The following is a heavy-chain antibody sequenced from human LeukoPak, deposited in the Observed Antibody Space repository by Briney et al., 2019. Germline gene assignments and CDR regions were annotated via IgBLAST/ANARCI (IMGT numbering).Heavy chain of an antibody. J-gene: IGHJ6*03. D-gene: IGHD6-13*01. Sequence: GGSLRLSCAASGFIFSGYWMTWVRQAPGKRLEWVANIKQDGSVKYYVDSVKGRFTISRDNAKNSLYLQMNSLRAEDTAVYYCAKDLSKQHLVGRGGGGNYYYMDVWGKGTTVAISS. CDR2: IKQDGSVK. CDR3: AKDLSKQHLVGRGGGGNYYYMDV. CDR1: GFIFSGYW. V-gene: IGHV3-7*01.